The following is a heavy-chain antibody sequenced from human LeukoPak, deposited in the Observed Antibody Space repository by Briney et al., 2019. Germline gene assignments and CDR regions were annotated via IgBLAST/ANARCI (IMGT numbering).Heavy chain of an antibody. CDR2: ISYDGSNK. CDR3: ARDGSSIAAPRDAFDI. J-gene: IGHJ3*02. V-gene: IGHV3-30*03. D-gene: IGHD6-6*01. Sequence: GGPLRLSCAASGFTFSSYGMHWVRQAPGKGLEWVAVISYDGSNKYYADSVKGRFTISRDNAKNTLYLQMNSLRAEDTAVYYCARDGSSIAAPRDAFDIWGQGTMVTVSS. CDR1: GFTFSSYG.